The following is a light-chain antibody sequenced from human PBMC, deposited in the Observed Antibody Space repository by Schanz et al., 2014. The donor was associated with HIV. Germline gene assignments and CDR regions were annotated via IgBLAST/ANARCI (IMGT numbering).Light chain of an antibody. V-gene: IGKV3-11*01. Sequence: ETVLTQSPATLSLSPGERATLSCRASQSVSGYLNWYQQKPGQAPRLLIYDASNRATGIPARFSGSGSGTDFTLTISRLEPEDFAVYYCQQYGSALITFGPGTTVEI. CDR2: DAS. CDR3: QQYGSALIT. J-gene: IGKJ3*01. CDR1: QSVSGY.